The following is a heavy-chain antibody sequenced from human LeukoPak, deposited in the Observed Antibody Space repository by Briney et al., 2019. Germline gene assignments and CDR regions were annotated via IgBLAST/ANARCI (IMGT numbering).Heavy chain of an antibody. Sequence: SVKVSCKASGGSFTSYGISWVRQAPGQGLEWMGKIIPIYGRANYGQKFQGRVTITTDELTTTSYMELSSLTAEDMAVYYCAAGGAYEFRDDYWGQGTLVTVSS. CDR3: AAGGAYEFRDDY. CDR2: IIPIYGRA. CDR1: GGSFTSYG. J-gene: IGHJ4*02. V-gene: IGHV1-69*05. D-gene: IGHD3-3*01.